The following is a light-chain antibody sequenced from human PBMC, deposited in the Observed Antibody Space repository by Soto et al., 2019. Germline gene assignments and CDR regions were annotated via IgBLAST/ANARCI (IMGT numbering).Light chain of an antibody. Sequence: DIQMTQSPSTLSASVGDRVTITCRASQSISSWLPWYQQKPGKAPKRLIYTASSLESGVPSRFSARGSGTEFTLSVGSLQPDDLAAYYCQHYNGYWTFGQGTKVEIK. CDR1: QSISSW. V-gene: IGKV1-5*03. J-gene: IGKJ1*01. CDR3: QHYNGYWT. CDR2: TAS.